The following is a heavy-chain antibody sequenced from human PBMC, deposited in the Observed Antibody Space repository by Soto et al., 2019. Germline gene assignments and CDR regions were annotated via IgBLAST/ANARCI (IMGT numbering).Heavy chain of an antibody. J-gene: IGHJ4*02. D-gene: IGHD3-22*01. CDR1: GFTFSTSS. Sequence: PGGSLRLSCAASGFTFSTSSMNWVRQSPGKGLEWVSSISGTSDYIDYADAVRGRFTVSRDNAKSSLYLQMDSLRAEDTAVYYCARAPYYYDSSGYWAYWGQGTLVTVSS. CDR2: ISGTSDYI. V-gene: IGHV3-21*01. CDR3: ARAPYYYDSSGYWAY.